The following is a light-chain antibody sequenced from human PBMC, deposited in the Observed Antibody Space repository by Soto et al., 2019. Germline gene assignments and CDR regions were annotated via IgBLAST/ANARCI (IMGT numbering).Light chain of an antibody. CDR2: EDN. J-gene: IGLJ1*01. CDR1: SSDVGSYNL. V-gene: IGLV2-23*01. Sequence: QSALTQPASVSGSPGQSITISCTGTSSDVGSYNLVSWYQQHPGKAPKLMIYEDNKRPSGVSNRFSVSKSGYTASLTISGFQAEDGADYYCCSYERTSTYVFGSGTKYTDL. CDR3: CSYERTSTYV.